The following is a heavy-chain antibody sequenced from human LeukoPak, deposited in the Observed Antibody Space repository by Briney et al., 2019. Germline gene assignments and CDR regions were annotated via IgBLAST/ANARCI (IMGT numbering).Heavy chain of an antibody. D-gene: IGHD3-10*01. Sequence: GASVKVSCKASGYTFTSYGISWVRQAPGQGLEWMGWISAYNGNTNYAQKFQGRVTMTRDTSISTAYMELSRLRSDDTAVYYCARGGITMVRGVIWSSDAFDIWGQGTMVTVSS. V-gene: IGHV1-18*01. J-gene: IGHJ3*02. CDR2: ISAYNGNT. CDR1: GYTFTSYG. CDR3: ARGGITMVRGVIWSSDAFDI.